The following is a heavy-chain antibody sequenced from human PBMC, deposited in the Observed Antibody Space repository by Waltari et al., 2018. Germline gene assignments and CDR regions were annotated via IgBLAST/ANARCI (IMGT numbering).Heavy chain of an antibody. CDR3: VKGKEVAGNDS. J-gene: IGHJ4*02. D-gene: IGHD6-19*01. CDR2: SSSNGGTT. CDR1: GFRFSKSA. V-gene: IGHV3-64D*08. Sequence: QLVESGGGLVQPGGSLRLSCSASGFRFSKSAMHWVRQAPGKELEYFSTSSSNGGTTYYADSVKDRFTISRDNSKNSLYLQMSNLRPEDTALYYCVKGKEVAGNDSWGQGAPVTVSS.